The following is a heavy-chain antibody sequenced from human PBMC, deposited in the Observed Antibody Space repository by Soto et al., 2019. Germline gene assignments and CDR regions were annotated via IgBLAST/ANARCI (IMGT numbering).Heavy chain of an antibody. J-gene: IGHJ4*02. CDR3: ARATIFGVVIMLDY. Sequence: EVQLVESGGGLVKPGGSLRLSCAASGFTFSSYSMNWVRQAPGKGLEWVSSISSSSSYIYYADSVKGRFTISRDNAKNSLYLQMSSLRAEDTAVYYCARATIFGVVIMLDYWGQGTLVTVSS. CDR1: GFTFSSYS. CDR2: ISSSSSYI. D-gene: IGHD3-3*01. V-gene: IGHV3-21*01.